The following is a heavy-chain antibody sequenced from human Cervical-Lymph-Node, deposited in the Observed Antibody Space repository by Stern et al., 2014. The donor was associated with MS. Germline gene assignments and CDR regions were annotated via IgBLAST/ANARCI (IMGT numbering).Heavy chain of an antibody. V-gene: IGHV1-2*06. D-gene: IGHD4-17*01. Sequence: VQLVESGAEVKKPGASVKVSCKASGYTFTDYYLHWVRQAPGPGLEWMGRINPVHCCANSAQKFQGRVTMTRDTAISTAYMELSRLTSDDTAVYYCARTKTVTTYYGMDVWGQGTTVTVSS. J-gene: IGHJ6*02. CDR1: GYTFTDYY. CDR3: ARTKTVTTYYGMDV. CDR2: INPVHCCA.